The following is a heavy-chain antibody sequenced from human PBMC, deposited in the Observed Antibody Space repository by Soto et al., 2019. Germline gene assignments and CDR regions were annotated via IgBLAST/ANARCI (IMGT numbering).Heavy chain of an antibody. CDR2: ISGSGGST. CDR3: AKQPHLMATMGFIWFDP. J-gene: IGHJ5*02. D-gene: IGHD5-12*01. V-gene: IGHV3-23*01. CDR1: GFTFSSYA. Sequence: GGSLRLSCAASGFTFSSYAMSWVRQAPGKGLEWVSAISGSGGSTYYADSVKGRFTISRDNSKNTLYLQMNSLRAEDTAVYYCAKQPHLMATMGFIWFDPWGQATLVTVSS.